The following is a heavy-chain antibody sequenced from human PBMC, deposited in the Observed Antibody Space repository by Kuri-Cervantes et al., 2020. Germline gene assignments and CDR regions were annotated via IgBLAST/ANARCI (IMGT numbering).Heavy chain of an antibody. Sequence: ASVKVSCKASGYTFTGYYMHWVRQAPGQGLEWMGWINPNRGGTNYAQKFQGRVTMTRDTSISTAYMELSRLRSDDTAVYYCARDNGDGGYDYWGQGTLVTVSS. V-gene: IGHV1-2*02. D-gene: IGHD4-17*01. CDR3: ARDNGDGGYDY. CDR2: INPNRGGT. J-gene: IGHJ4*02. CDR1: GYTFTGYY.